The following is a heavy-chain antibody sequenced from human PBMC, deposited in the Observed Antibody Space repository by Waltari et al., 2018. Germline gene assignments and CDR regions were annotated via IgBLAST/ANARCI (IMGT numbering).Heavy chain of an antibody. V-gene: IGHV3-23*01. CDR2: ISDRGGII. CDR1: GCPLSTEV. CDR3: ARGSGVDS. J-gene: IGHJ4*02. Sequence: EVQLLESGGRVVPPGGSLRLSCAASGCPLSTEVMTWVRQAPGKGLEWVSSISDRGGIINYADPVKCRFTISRDNSENTLYLQMNSLRAEDTAVYYCARGSGVDSWGQGTLVTISS. D-gene: IGHD7-27*01.